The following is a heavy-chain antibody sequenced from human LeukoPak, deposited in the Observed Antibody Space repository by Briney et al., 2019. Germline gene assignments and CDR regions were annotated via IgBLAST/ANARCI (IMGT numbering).Heavy chain of an antibody. CDR2: IYYSGST. CDR1: GGSISSYY. CDR3: ARDIAAAGLDY. D-gene: IGHD6-13*01. J-gene: IGHJ4*02. Sequence: SETLSLTCTVSGGSISSYYWSWIRQPPGKGLEWIGYIYYSGSTNYNPSLKSRVTISVDTSKNQFSLKLSSVTAADTAVFYCARDIAAAGLDYWGQGTWSPSPQ. V-gene: IGHV4-59*01.